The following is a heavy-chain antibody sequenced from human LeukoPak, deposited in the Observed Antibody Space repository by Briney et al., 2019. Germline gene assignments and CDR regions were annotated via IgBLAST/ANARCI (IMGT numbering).Heavy chain of an antibody. CDR2: IYYSGST. CDR3: ARDRDYGDYDGPYYYYGMDV. J-gene: IGHJ6*02. V-gene: IGHV4-30-4*01. Sequence: SETLSLTCTVSGGSISSGDYYWSWIRQPPGKGLEWIGYIYYSGSTYYNPSLKSRVTISVDTSKNQFSLKLNSVTAADTAVYYCARDRDYGDYDGPYYYYGMDVWGQGTTVTVSS. D-gene: IGHD4-17*01. CDR1: GGSISSGDYY.